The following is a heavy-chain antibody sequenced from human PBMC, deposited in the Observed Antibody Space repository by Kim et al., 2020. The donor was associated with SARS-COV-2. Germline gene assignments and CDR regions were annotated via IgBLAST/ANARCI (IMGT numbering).Heavy chain of an antibody. J-gene: IGHJ5*02. CDR3: ARTGPMMVRGVTRWFDP. CDR1: GGSISSGGYY. CDR2: IYYSGST. Sequence: SETLSLTCTVSGGSISSGGYYWSWIRQHPGKGLEWIGYIYYSGSTYYNPSLKSRVTISVDTSKNQFSLKLSSVTAADTAVYYCARTGPMMVRGVTRWFDPWGQGTLVTVSS. V-gene: IGHV4-31*03. D-gene: IGHD3-10*01.